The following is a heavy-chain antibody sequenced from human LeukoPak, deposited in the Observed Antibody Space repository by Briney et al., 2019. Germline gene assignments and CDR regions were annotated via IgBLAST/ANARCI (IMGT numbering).Heavy chain of an antibody. CDR1: GYSFSSYW. Sequence: GESLKISCKGSGYSFSSYWIGWVRQMPGKGLEWMGIIYHGDSDTRYSPSFQGLVTISADKSITTAYLQWSSLKASDTATYYCARLFSSTSSPYYFYYYYIDVWGKGTTVIVSS. V-gene: IGHV5-51*01. D-gene: IGHD6-6*01. J-gene: IGHJ6*03. CDR3: ARLFSSTSSPYYFYYYYIDV. CDR2: IYHGDSDT.